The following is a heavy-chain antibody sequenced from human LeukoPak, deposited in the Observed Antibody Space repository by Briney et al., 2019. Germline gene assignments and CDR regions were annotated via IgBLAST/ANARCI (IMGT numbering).Heavy chain of an antibody. V-gene: IGHV3-64*01. J-gene: IGHJ6*02. CDR3: ARDLDYYGSGSSIHWYYGMDV. CDR1: GFTFSSYA. D-gene: IGHD3-10*01. CDR2: ISSNGGST. Sequence: PGGSLRLSCAASGFTFSSYAMHWVRQAPGKGLEYVSAISSNGGSTYYANSVKGRFTISRDNSKNTLYLQMGSLRVEDMAVYYCARDLDYYGSGSSIHWYYGMDVWGQGSTVTVSS.